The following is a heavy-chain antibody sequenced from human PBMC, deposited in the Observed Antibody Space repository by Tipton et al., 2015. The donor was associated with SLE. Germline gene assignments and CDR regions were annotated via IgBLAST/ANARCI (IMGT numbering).Heavy chain of an antibody. CDR1: GGSISSHY. D-gene: IGHD3-10*01. Sequence: TLSLTCTVSGGSISSHYWGWIRQPPGKGLEWIGSIYYSGIPRYNPSPKSRATMSVDVSKNQFSLNLNSVTTADTAVYYCARDSGRNWDTYRDACDIWGQGTVVTVSS. CDR2: IYYSGIP. CDR3: ARDSGRNWDTYRDACDI. V-gene: IGHV4-39*07. J-gene: IGHJ3*02.